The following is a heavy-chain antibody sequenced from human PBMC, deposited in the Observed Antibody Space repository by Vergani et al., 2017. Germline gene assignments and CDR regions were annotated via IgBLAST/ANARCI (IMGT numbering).Heavy chain of an antibody. CDR3: ARVSPGDNGGWEPFEY. CDR1: GYIFTNYT. CDR2: IIPIIRLA. V-gene: IGHV1-69*02. J-gene: IGHJ4*02. Sequence: QVHLEQSGPEVKKPGSSVKVSCKVSGYIFTNYTVTWVRQAPGQGLEWMGRIIPIIRLATSAQKFQDRVKITGDTSTNTVYMEMNNLRSKDTAVYYCARVSPGDNGGWEPFEYWGQGTLVTVSS. D-gene: IGHD4-23*01.